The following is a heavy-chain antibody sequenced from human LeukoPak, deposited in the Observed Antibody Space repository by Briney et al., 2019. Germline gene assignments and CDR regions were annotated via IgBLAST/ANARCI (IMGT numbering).Heavy chain of an antibody. Sequence: GGSLRLSCAASGFTFSSCAMSWVRQAPGKGLEWVSAISTSGGRTFYADSVKGRFTISRDNSKSTLYLQMISLRAEDTAVYYCASRGYSYASPGYYFDYWGQGTLVTVSS. V-gene: IGHV3-23*01. CDR1: GFTFSSCA. D-gene: IGHD5-18*01. CDR3: ASRGYSYASPGYYFDY. J-gene: IGHJ4*02. CDR2: ISTSGGRT.